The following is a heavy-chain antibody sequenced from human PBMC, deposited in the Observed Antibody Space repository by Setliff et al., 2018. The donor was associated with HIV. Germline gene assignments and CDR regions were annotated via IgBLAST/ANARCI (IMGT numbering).Heavy chain of an antibody. J-gene: IGHJ6*03. Sequence: GGSLRLSCAASGFTFSKTWMTWVRQAPGKGLEWVGRIKSNIDGGTRDYAAPVKGRFTISRDDSKNTVYLQMNSLNIEDTAVYFCATIARNTDWFSGTFYYYMDVWGKGTTVTVSS. V-gene: IGHV3-15*01. CDR1: GFTFSKTW. CDR2: IKSNIDGGTR. CDR3: ATIARNTDWFSGTFYYYMDV. D-gene: IGHD3-9*01.